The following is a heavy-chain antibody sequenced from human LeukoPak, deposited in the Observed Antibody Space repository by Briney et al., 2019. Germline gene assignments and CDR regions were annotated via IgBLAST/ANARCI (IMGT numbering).Heavy chain of an antibody. J-gene: IGHJ4*02. V-gene: IGHV3-21*04. D-gene: IGHD3-22*01. CDR2: ISSSSSYI. CDR1: GFTFSKYS. CDR3: AKARTYYYDSSGYYSHYYFDY. Sequence: GGSLTLSCAASGFTFSKYSMDWVRQAPGKGLEWVSSISSSSSYIYYADSVKGRFTISRDSAKNSLYLQMNSLRAEDTAVYYCAKARTYYYDSSGYYSHYYFDYWGQGTLVTVSS.